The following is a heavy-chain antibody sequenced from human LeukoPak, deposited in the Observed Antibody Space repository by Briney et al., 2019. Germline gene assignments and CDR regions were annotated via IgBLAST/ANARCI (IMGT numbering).Heavy chain of an antibody. D-gene: IGHD3-10*01. J-gene: IGHJ4*02. V-gene: IGHV4-59*08. CDR3: ARRDLGFGGVSRGYYFDY. Sequence: IGXXXYSGSTNYNPSLKSRVTISVDTSKNQFSLKLSSVTAADTAVYYCARRDLGFGGVSRGYYFDYWGQGTLVTVSS. CDR2: XXYSGST.